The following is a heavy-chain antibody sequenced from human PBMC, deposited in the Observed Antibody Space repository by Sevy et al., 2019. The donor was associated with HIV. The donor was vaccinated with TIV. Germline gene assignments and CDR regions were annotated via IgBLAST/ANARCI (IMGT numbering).Heavy chain of an antibody. Sequence: GESLKISCKASGYNLNSYWIGWVRQMPGKGLEWMGIIYPGDSETRYSPSFEGQVTMSIDKSISTAYLQWSSLKASDTAMYYCARAYFYGAGSLFQYWGQRTPVTVSS. J-gene: IGHJ4*02. CDR3: ARAYFYGAGSLFQY. D-gene: IGHD3-10*01. CDR1: GYNLNSYW. V-gene: IGHV5-51*01. CDR2: IYPGDSET.